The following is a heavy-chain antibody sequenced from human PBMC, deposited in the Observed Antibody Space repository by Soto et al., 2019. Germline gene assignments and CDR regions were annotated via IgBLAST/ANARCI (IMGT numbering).Heavy chain of an antibody. J-gene: IGHJ6*02. CDR2: IPYGGSNK. V-gene: IGHV3-30*18. D-gene: IGHD6-13*01. Sequence: QVQLVESGGGVVQPGRSLRLSCAASGFTFSSYGMNWVRQAPGKGLEWVADIPYGGSNKYYADSVKGRFTISRDSSKNMLYLQMNSLRPEDTAVYYCAKEDSSSWHYYYGMDVWGQGTTVTVSS. CDR1: GFTFSSYG. CDR3: AKEDSSSWHYYYGMDV.